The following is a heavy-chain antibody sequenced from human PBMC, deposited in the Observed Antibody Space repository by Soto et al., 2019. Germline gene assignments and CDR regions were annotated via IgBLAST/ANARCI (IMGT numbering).Heavy chain of an antibody. D-gene: IGHD3-22*01. CDR3: ARRDYSDSTGYFDF. J-gene: IGHJ4*02. CDR1: GGSFSGYY. V-gene: IGHV4-34*01. CDR2: INHSGST. Sequence: SETLSLTCAVYGGSFSGYYWSWIRQPPGKGLEWIGEINHSGSTNYNPSLKSRVTISVDTSKNQFSLKLSSVTAADTAVYYCARRDYSDSTGYFDFWGQGTLVT.